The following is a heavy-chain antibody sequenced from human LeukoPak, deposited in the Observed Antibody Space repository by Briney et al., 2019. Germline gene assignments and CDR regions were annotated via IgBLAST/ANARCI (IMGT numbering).Heavy chain of an antibody. CDR2: VWYDGSKT. CDR3: ARDRGIAAASDY. Sequence: GGSLRLSCAASGFTFSSYAMHWVRQAPGKGLEWVAVVWYDGSKTYSADSVKGRITISRDDSKNTLYLQMNSLRAEDTAVYYCARDRGIAAASDYWGQGTLVTVSS. V-gene: IGHV3-33*01. J-gene: IGHJ4*02. D-gene: IGHD6-13*01. CDR1: GFTFSSYA.